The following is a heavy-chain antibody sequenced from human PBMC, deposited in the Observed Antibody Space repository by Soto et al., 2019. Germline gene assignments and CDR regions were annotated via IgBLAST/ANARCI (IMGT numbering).Heavy chain of an antibody. V-gene: IGHV3-7*03. J-gene: IGHJ4*02. Sequence: DVQLVESGGALVQPGGSLGLSCAVSGFTVSAKWMSWVCQAPGKGLEWLANINEDGSKKFYVDSVKGRFTISKDNAKNSLSLQLGSLRADDTAVYYCAREMHLGSGWGDIDIWGRGTMVTVSS. CDR1: GFTVSAKW. CDR3: AREMHLGSGWGDIDI. CDR2: INEDGSKK. D-gene: IGHD6-19*01.